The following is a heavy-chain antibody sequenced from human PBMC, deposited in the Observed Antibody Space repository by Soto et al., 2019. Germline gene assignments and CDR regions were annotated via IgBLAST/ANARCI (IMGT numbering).Heavy chain of an antibody. CDR2: ISSSSSYI. V-gene: IGHV3-21*01. J-gene: IGHJ6*02. CDR1: GFTFSSYN. CDR3: ASTRRDGYKNYYYYYGMDV. D-gene: IGHD5-12*01. Sequence: EVQLVESGGGLVKPGGSLRLSCAASGFTFSSYNMNWVRQAPGKGLEWVSSISSSSSYIYYADSVKGRFTISRDNAKNPLYLQMNSLRAEDTAVDYCASTRRDGYKNYYYYYGMDVWGQGTTVTVSS.